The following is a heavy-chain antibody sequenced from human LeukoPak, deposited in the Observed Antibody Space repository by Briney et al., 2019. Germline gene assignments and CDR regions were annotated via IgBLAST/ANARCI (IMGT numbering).Heavy chain of an antibody. Sequence: GGSLRLSCAASGFTFSSYGMSWVRQAPGKGLEWVSAISGSGGSTYYADSVKGRFTISRDNSKNTLYLQMNSLRAEDTAVYYCAKDPGGSGSYLGAFDIWGQGTMVTVSS. CDR3: AKDPGGSGSYLGAFDI. V-gene: IGHV3-23*01. D-gene: IGHD3-10*01. CDR2: ISGSGGST. J-gene: IGHJ3*02. CDR1: GFTFSSYG.